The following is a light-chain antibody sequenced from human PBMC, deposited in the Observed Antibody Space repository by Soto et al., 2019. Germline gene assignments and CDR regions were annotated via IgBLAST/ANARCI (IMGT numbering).Light chain of an antibody. Sequence: EIVLTQSPGTLSLSPGERAILSCRASQSVSSDSLAWYRQKPGQAPRLLVYDASSRATGIPDRFSGSGSGTDFTLTISRLEPEDFAVDYCQQYGSAPRTFGQGTKVEIK. CDR1: QSVSSDS. V-gene: IGKV3-20*01. J-gene: IGKJ1*01. CDR2: DAS. CDR3: QQYGSAPRT.